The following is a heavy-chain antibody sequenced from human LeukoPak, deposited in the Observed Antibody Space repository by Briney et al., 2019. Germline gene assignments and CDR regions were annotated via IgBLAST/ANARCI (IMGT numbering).Heavy chain of an antibody. CDR2: ISHDGGSK. D-gene: IGHD6-13*01. J-gene: IGHJ4*02. CDR3: VKDRLSIETPGKRRAFES. V-gene: IGHV3-30*18. CDR1: GFTLTTHD. Sequence: PGGSLRLSCEASGFTLTTHDIHWVRQAPGKGLEWVAVISHDGGSKFYGDFVKGRFTLSKDNYKNTVYLQMDGLRSEDAAVYYCVKDRLSIETPGKRRAFESWGQGTLVIVSS.